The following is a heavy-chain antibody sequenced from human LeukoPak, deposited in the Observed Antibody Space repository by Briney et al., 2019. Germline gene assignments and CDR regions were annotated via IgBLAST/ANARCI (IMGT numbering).Heavy chain of an antibody. Sequence: ASVKVSCKASGYTFTSYDINWVRQATGQGLEWMGWMNPNSGNTGYAQKFQGRVTMTRNTSITTAYMELSSLRSEDTAVYYCARGSRKSGVRGVTFDYWGQGSLVTVSS. V-gene: IGHV1-8*01. J-gene: IGHJ4*02. CDR3: ARGSRKSGVRGVTFDY. CDR1: GYTFTSYD. CDR2: MNPNSGNT. D-gene: IGHD3-10*01.